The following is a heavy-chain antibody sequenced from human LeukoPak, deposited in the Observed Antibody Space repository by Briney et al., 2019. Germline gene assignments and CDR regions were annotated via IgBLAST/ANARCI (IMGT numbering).Heavy chain of an antibody. D-gene: IGHD1-26*01. CDR1: GFTLSAAW. Sequence: GGSLRLSCAASGFTLSAAWTNWVRQAPGKGLEWVGRIKSKTDGGSIDYAAPVKGRFTISRDDSRNTLYLQMNSLKTEDTAMYYCTTILWDQKKTDYWGQGTLVTVSS. CDR3: TTILWDQKKTDY. J-gene: IGHJ4*02. V-gene: IGHV3-15*01. CDR2: IKSKTDGGSI.